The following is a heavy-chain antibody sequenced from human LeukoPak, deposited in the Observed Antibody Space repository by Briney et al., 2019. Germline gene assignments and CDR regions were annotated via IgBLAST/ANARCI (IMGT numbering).Heavy chain of an antibody. J-gene: IGHJ5*02. Sequence: GSSVKVSCKASGGTFSSYAISWVRQAPGQGLEWMGGIIPIFGTANYAQEFQGRVTITTDESTSTAYMELSSLRSEDTAVYYCARVHIVVVPAAIGDYRYWFDPWGQGTLVTVSS. D-gene: IGHD2-2*02. CDR1: GGTFSSYA. V-gene: IGHV1-69*05. CDR3: ARVHIVVVPAAIGDYRYWFDP. CDR2: IIPIFGTA.